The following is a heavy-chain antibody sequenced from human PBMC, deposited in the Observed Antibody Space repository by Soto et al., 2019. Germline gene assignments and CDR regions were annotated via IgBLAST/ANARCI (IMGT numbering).Heavy chain of an antibody. CDR1: GGSISSGGYS. Sequence: QLQLQESGSGLVKPSQTLSLTCAVSGGSISSGGYSWSWIRQPPGKGLEWIGYIYHSGSTYYNPSLKGRVTISLDRSKLQFSLQPSSVTGADKTVYYCAGGVPVGFHYWGQGTLVTVS. CDR2: IYHSGST. J-gene: IGHJ4*02. CDR3: AGGVPVGFHY. V-gene: IGHV4-30-2*01. D-gene: IGHD1-26*01.